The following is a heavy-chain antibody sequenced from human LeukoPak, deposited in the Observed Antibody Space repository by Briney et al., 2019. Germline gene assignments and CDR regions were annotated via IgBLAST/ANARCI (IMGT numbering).Heavy chain of an antibody. D-gene: IGHD1-26*01. V-gene: IGHV1-69*06. Sequence: SVKVTCKVSGCTLSSYAYSGVRQPPAQEVEGMGGIIHHFGTANYEQKFQGRVTITADKSTNKAFMELSSMRYADTAVYYCARAGGRLTYYCYYY. CDR2: IIHHFGTA. CDR3: ARAGGRLTYYCYYY. CDR1: GCTLSSYA. J-gene: IGHJ6*03.